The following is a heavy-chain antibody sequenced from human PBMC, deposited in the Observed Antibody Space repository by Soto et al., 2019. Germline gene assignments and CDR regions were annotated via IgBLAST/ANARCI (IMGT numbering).Heavy chain of an antibody. J-gene: IGHJ6*02. CDR1: GGSVSSGNYF. CDR2: IHSSGST. D-gene: IGHD4-17*01. V-gene: IGHV4-61*01. CDR3: AILTKPTAVTTAFRGGYGLDV. Sequence: SETLSLTCTVSGGSVSSGNYFWSWIRQPPGKGLEWIGYIHSSGSTNYNPSLKSRVTISADTSRNQFSLRLTSVTAADTAVYYCAILTKPTAVTTAFRGGYGLDVWGQGTTVTVSS.